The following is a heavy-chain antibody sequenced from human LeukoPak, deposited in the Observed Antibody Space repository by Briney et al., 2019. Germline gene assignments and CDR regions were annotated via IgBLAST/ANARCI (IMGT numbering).Heavy chain of an antibody. Sequence: PSETLSLTCTVSGGSISSSSYYWGWIRQPPGKGLEWIGSIYYSGSTYYNPSLKSRVTISVDTSKNQSSLKLSSVTAADTAVYYCTRQDGGYYYYDYMDVWGKGTRVTVSS. J-gene: IGHJ6*03. CDR1: GGSISSSSYY. V-gene: IGHV4-39*01. CDR2: IYYSGST. CDR3: TRQDGGYYYYDYMDV.